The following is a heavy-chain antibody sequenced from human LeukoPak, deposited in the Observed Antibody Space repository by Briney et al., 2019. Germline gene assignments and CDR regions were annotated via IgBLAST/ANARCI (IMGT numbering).Heavy chain of an antibody. CDR2: ISAYNGNT. D-gene: IGHD2-2*01. V-gene: IGHV1-18*01. J-gene: IGHJ5*02. CDR3: ARDLRLVRGYCSSTSCEGALKLDP. CDR1: GYTFTSYG. Sequence: GASVKVSCKASGYTFTSYGISWVRQAPGQGLEWMGWISAYNGNTNYAQKLQGRVTMTTDTSTSTAYMELSRLRSDDTAVYYCARDLRLVRGYCSSTSCEGALKLDPWGQGTLVTVSS.